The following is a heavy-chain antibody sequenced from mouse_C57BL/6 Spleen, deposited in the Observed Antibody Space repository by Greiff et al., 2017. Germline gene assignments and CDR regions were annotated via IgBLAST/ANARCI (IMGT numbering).Heavy chain of an antibody. J-gene: IGHJ3*01. CDR3: ARYDYDAPLGFAY. Sequence: QVQLQQPGAELVKPGASVKLSCKASGYTFTSYWMHWVKQRPGRGLEWIGRFDPNSGGTKYNEKFKSKATLTVDKPSSTAYMQLSSLPSEDSAVYYCARYDYDAPLGFAYWGQGTLVTVSA. V-gene: IGHV1-72*01. D-gene: IGHD2-4*01. CDR2: FDPNSGGT. CDR1: GYTFTSYW.